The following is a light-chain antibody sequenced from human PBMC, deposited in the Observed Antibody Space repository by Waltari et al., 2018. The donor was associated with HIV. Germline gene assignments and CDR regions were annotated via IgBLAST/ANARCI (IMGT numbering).Light chain of an antibody. Sequence: DIVMTQSPGSLAVSLGERATINCKSSQSLLNSSNNKHYLACYQQKPGQPPKLLIYWASTRESAVPDRFSGSGSATEFTLTISSLQAEDVAVYYCQQYYSTPFTFGPGTKGDSK. CDR2: WAS. CDR3: QQYYSTPFT. V-gene: IGKV4-1*01. J-gene: IGKJ3*01. CDR1: QSLLNSSNNKHY.